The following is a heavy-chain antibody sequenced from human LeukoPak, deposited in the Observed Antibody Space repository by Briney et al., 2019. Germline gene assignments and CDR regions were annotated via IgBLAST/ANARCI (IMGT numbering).Heavy chain of an antibody. J-gene: IGHJ3*01. Sequence: GGSLRLSCAASGFTFSSYSMNWVRQAPGKGPEWVSSISSSGSYIYYADSVRGRFTISRDNAKNSLDLQMNSLRAEDTAIYYCAGTIFGEIWAFDVWGQGTMVTVSS. CDR2: ISSSGSYI. CDR1: GFTFSSYS. V-gene: IGHV3-21*06. D-gene: IGHD3-3*01. CDR3: AGTIFGEIWAFDV.